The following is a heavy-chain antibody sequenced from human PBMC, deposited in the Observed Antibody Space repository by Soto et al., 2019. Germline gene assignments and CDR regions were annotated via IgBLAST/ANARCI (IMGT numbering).Heavy chain of an antibody. Sequence: EVQLLESGGGLAQPGGSLRLSCAASGFTFSSYAMSLVRQAPGKGLDWVSSVSTSGVTYYADSVKGRFTSSRDNSKNTLYLQLNSLRAEETAVYYCAKNYQFDSWGQGTRVTVSS. CDR2: VSTSGVT. J-gene: IGHJ4*02. V-gene: IGHV3-23*01. CDR1: GFTFSSYA. CDR3: AKNYQFDS. D-gene: IGHD2-2*01.